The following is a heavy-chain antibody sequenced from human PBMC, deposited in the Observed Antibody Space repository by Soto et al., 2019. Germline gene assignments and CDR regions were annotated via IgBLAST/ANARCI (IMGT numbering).Heavy chain of an antibody. D-gene: IGHD6-13*01. J-gene: IGHJ6*03. CDR3: ARRGYGSRWPNVYMDV. CDR1: GFTFSNYE. CDR2: ISNNGAHT. Sequence: EAQLVESGGGLVQPGGSLRLSCAASGFTFSNYEMHWVRQAPGKGLEYVSGISNNGAHTDYAKSVKGRFTISRDNSENTLYLQMGSLRAEDMALYYCARRGYGSRWPNVYMDVWGKGTTVTXSS. V-gene: IGHV3-64*01.